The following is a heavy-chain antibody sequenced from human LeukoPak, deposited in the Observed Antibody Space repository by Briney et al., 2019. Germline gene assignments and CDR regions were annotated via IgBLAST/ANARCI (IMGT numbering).Heavy chain of an antibody. Sequence: GRSLRLSCAASGCTFDDYAMHWVRQAPGKGLQWVSGISWNSITIGYADSVKGRFTISRDNAKNSLYLQMNSLRVEDTALYYCAKASYTLGYYYAMDVWGQGTTVTVSS. D-gene: IGHD3-16*02. CDR3: AKASYTLGYYYAMDV. V-gene: IGHV3-9*01. J-gene: IGHJ6*02. CDR1: GCTFDDYA. CDR2: ISWNSITI.